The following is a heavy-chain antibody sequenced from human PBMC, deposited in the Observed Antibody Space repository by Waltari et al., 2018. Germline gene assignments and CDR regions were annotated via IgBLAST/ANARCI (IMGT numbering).Heavy chain of an antibody. D-gene: IGHD5-12*01. CDR1: GFTVTTNY. CDR3: VRHVSGYTRATFDV. CDR2: INSNGGT. J-gene: IGHJ6*02. V-gene: IGHV3-66*04. Sequence: EVRLVESGGGLVQPGRSLRLSCAASGFTVTTNYRSWVRQAPGKGLEWVSLINSNGGTYYADSVKDRFTISRDNSKNTLGLQMNSLRAEDTAVYYCVRHVSGYTRATFDVWGQGTTVTVSS.